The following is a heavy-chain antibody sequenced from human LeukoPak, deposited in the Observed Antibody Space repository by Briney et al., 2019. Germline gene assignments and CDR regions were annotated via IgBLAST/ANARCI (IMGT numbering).Heavy chain of an antibody. D-gene: IGHD2-15*01. Sequence: SETLSLTCTDSGGSFSNHYWTWIRQPPGKTMEWIGYVHYSGSTKYNPSLKSRVTISLDTSKNQFSLKLSSVSAADTAVYYCARDSAPVRYSWYFDPWGRGTLVTVSS. CDR1: GGSFSNHY. J-gene: IGHJ2*01. CDR2: VHYSGST. CDR3: ARDSAPVRYSWYFDP. V-gene: IGHV4-59*11.